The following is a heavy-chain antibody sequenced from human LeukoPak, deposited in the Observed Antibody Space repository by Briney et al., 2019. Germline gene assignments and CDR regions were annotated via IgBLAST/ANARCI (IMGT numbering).Heavy chain of an antibody. D-gene: IGHD1-20*01. J-gene: IGHJ5*01. CDR2: MYKSGGT. CDR3: ATQRITGMTGYDS. Sequence: SETLSLTCTVSGGSISSDTYFWSWIRQPAGEGLEWIGRMYKSGGTNYNASLQSRVTMSVDTSKNQFSLRLSSVTAADTAVYYCATQRITGMTGYDSWGQGTLVTVSS. CDR1: GGSISSDTYF. V-gene: IGHV4-61*02.